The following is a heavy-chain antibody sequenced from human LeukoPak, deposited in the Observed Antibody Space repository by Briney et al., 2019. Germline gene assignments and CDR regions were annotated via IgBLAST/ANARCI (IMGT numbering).Heavy chain of an antibody. CDR2: ISSSSSYI. D-gene: IGHD2-2*01. V-gene: IGHV3-21*04. Sequence: GGSLRLSCAASGFTFSSYSMNWVRQAPGKGLEWVSSISSSSSYIYYADSVKGRFTISRDNAKNSLYLQMNSLRAEDTAVYYCARARGYCSSTSCHPAGYFDYWGQGALVTVSS. CDR3: ARARGYCSSTSCHPAGYFDY. J-gene: IGHJ4*02. CDR1: GFTFSSYS.